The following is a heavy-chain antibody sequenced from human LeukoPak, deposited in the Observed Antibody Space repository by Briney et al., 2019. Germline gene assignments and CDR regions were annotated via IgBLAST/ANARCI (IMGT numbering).Heavy chain of an antibody. D-gene: IGHD3-22*01. CDR1: GGSFSGYY. V-gene: IGHV4-34*01. CDR2: INQSGST. J-gene: IGHJ4*02. CDR3: ASVYDSSGYYPF. Sequence: SETLSLTCAVYGGSFSGYYWSWIRQPPGKGLEWIGEINQSGSTNYNPSLKSRVTISVDTSKNQSSLKLSSVTAADTAVYYCASVYDSSGYYPFWGQGTLVTVSS.